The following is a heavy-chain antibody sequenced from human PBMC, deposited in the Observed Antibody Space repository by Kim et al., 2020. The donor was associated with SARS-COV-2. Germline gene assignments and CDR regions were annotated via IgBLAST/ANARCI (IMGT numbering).Heavy chain of an antibody. Sequence: ASVKVSCKVSGYTLTELSMHWVRQAPGKGLEWMGGFDPEDGDTIYAQKFQGRVTMTGDTSTDTAYMELSSLRSEDTAVYYCATAPGIAVAGTAQNWFDHWGQGTLVTVSS. V-gene: IGHV1-24*01. CDR2: FDPEDGDT. CDR3: ATAPGIAVAGTAQNWFDH. CDR1: GYTLTELS. D-gene: IGHD6-19*01. J-gene: IGHJ5*02.